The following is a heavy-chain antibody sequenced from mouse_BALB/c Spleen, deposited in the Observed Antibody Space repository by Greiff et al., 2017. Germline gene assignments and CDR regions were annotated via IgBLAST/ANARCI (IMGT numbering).Heavy chain of an antibody. J-gene: IGHJ3*01. V-gene: IGHV3-6*02. CDR2: ISYDGSN. CDR3: ARGERLVVAY. Sequence: EVHLVESGPGLVKPSQSLSLTCSVTGYSITSGYYWNWIRQFPGNKLEWMGYISYDGSNNYNPSLKNRISITRDTSKNQFFLKLNSVTTEDTATYYCARGERLVVAYWGQGTLVTVSA. CDR1: GYSITSGYY.